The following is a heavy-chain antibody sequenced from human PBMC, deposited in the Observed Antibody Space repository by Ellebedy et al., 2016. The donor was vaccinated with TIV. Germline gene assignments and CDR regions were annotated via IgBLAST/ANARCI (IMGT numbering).Heavy chain of an antibody. Sequence: MPSETLSLTCTVSGGSISSSSYYWGWIRQPPGKGLEWIGSIYYSGSTYDNPSLKSRVTISVDTSKNQFSLKLSSVTAADTAVYYCARLGVKYGDYGMGMDVWGQGTTVTVSS. CDR3: ARLGVKYGDYGMGMDV. D-gene: IGHD4-17*01. J-gene: IGHJ6*02. CDR2: IYYSGST. V-gene: IGHV4-39*01. CDR1: GGSISSSSYY.